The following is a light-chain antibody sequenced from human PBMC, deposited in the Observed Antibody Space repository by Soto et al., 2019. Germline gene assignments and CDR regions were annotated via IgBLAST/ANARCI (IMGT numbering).Light chain of an antibody. CDR2: DVT. Sequence: QSALTQPASVSGTPGQSITISCTGTSSDIGAYNYVSWYQQHPGKAPKLLIFDVTNRPSGVSNRFSGSKTGNTSSLTISGLQAEDEADYHCSSYTSDNTQVFGTGTKLTV. J-gene: IGLJ1*01. V-gene: IGLV2-14*03. CDR1: SSDIGAYNY. CDR3: SSYTSDNTQV.